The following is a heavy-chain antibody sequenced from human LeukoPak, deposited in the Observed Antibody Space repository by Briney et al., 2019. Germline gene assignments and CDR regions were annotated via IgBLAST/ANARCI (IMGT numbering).Heavy chain of an antibody. J-gene: IGHJ6*02. Sequence: GASVKVSCKASGYTFTSYDINWVRQATGQGLEWMGWMNPNSGNTSYAQKFQGRVTMTRNTSISTAYMELSSLRSEDTAVYYCAREHIVTRPGGYYYYGMDVWGQGTTVTVSS. CDR3: AREHIVTRPGGYYYYGMDV. D-gene: IGHD2-21*01. CDR1: GYTFTSYD. CDR2: MNPNSGNT. V-gene: IGHV1-8*01.